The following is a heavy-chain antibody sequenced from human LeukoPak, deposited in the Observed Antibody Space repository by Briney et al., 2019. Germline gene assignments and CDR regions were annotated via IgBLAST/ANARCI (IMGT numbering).Heavy chain of an antibody. J-gene: IGHJ4*02. CDR2: ISGSGGST. CDR3: AKATGNTGYYGRYYFDY. CDR1: GFTFSSYA. V-gene: IGHV3-23*01. D-gene: IGHD3-9*01. Sequence: PGGSLRLSCAASGFTFSSYAMSWVRKAPGKGLEWVSTISGSGGSTYYADSVKGRFTISRDNSKNTLYLQMNSLRAEDTAVYYCAKATGNTGYYGRYYFDYWGQGTLVTVSS.